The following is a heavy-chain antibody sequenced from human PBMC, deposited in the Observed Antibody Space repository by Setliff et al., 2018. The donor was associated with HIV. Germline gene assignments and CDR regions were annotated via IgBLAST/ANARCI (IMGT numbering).Heavy chain of an antibody. CDR1: GYTFTTYA. V-gene: IGHV1-3*01. Sequence: ASVKVSCKASGYTFTTYAMHWVRQAPGQRLEWMGGIDAGNGNTKYSQKFQGRVTITRDTSASTAYLELSSLRSEDTAVYYCARVDYYDSSGYWHFDYWGQGTLVTVSS. D-gene: IGHD3-22*01. CDR3: ARVDYYDSSGYWHFDY. J-gene: IGHJ4*02. CDR2: IDAGNGNT.